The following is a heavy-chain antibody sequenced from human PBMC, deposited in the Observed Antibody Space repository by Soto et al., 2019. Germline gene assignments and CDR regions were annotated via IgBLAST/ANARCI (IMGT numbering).Heavy chain of an antibody. CDR2: MNPNSGNT. CDR3: ARGSRWYSSGYYYY. J-gene: IGHJ4*02. D-gene: IGHD3-22*01. V-gene: IGHV1-8*01. CDR1: GYTFTSYD. Sequence: QVQLVQSGAEVKKPGASVKVSCKASGYTFTSYDINWVRQATGQGLEWMGWMNPNSGNTGYAQKLQGRVAMTRNTAISTDYMELSSLRSEDTAVYYCARGSRWYSSGYYYYWGQGTLVTVSS.